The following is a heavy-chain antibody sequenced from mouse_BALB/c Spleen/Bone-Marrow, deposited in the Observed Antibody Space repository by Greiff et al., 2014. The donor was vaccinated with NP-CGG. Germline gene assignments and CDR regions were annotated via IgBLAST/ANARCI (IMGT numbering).Heavy chain of an antibody. Sequence: QVQLQQSGVEFVKPGASVKLSCKASGYTFTSYWMHWVKQRPGQGLEWIGEIDPSDSYTKYNQNFKGKATLTVDKSSSTAYMQLSSLTSEDSAVYYCARTYYDYDWFAYWSQGTLVTVSA. D-gene: IGHD2-4*01. V-gene: IGHV1-69*02. J-gene: IGHJ3*01. CDR2: IDPSDSYT. CDR3: ARTYYDYDWFAY. CDR1: GYTFTSYW.